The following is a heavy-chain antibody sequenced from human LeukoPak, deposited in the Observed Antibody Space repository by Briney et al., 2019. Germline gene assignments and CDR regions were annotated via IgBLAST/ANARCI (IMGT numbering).Heavy chain of an antibody. CDR1: DYSITMYY. D-gene: IGHD2-15*01. CDR3: ARTYCSGGSCYSRASMYYYYYMDV. J-gene: IGHJ6*03. CDR2: IYYSGST. V-gene: IGHV4-59*01. Sequence: TWETLSLTCSVSDYSITMYYWTWVRQPRGKGLGWIGYIYYSGSTNYNPPLKSRVTIVVDTSKSQFSLKLSSLPAADTAVYYCARTYCSGGSCYSRASMYYYYYMDVWGKGTTVTVSS.